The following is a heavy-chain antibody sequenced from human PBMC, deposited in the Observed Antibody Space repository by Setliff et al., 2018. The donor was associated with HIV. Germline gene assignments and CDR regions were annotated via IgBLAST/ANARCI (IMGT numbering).Heavy chain of an antibody. D-gene: IGHD6-13*01. CDR2: INRYGPTI. CDR1: GFNFGSYS. Sequence: QPGGSLRLSCAASGFNFGSYSLNWVRQAPGKGMEWVSYINRYGPTIYYADSVKGRFTISRDDAKNSLYLHMDSLRAEDTAVYYCARSQHSSSLRYFDYWGQGTLVTVSS. V-gene: IGHV3-48*01. J-gene: IGHJ4*02. CDR3: ARSQHSSSLRYFDY.